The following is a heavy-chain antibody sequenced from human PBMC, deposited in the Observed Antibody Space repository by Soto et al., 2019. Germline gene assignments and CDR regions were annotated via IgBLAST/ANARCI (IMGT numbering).Heavy chain of an antibody. V-gene: IGHV1-8*01. J-gene: IGHJ3*02. CDR1: GYTFTSYD. Sequence: ASVKVSCKASGYTFTSYDINWVRQATGQGLEWMGWMNPNSGNTGYAQKFQGRVTMTRNTSISTAYMELSSLRSEDTAVYYFARHLEVDAATSAFDIWGQGTMVTVSS. D-gene: IGHD2-15*01. CDR3: ARHLEVDAATSAFDI. CDR2: MNPNSGNT.